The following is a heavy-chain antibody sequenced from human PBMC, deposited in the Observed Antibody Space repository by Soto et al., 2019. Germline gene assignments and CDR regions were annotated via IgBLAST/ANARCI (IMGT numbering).Heavy chain of an antibody. Sequence: GGSLRLSCAASGFTFSSYAMSWVRQAPGKGLEWVSAISGSGGSTYYADSVKGRFTISRDNSKNTLYLQMNSLRAEDTAVYYCAKVLDYDFWSGYRTFDYWGQGTLVTVSS. CDR2: ISGSGGST. V-gene: IGHV3-23*01. D-gene: IGHD3-3*01. CDR3: AKVLDYDFWSGYRTFDY. CDR1: GFTFSSYA. J-gene: IGHJ4*02.